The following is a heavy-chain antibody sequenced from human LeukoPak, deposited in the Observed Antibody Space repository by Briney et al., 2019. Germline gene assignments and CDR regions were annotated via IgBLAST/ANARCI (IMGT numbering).Heavy chain of an antibody. J-gene: IGHJ5*02. Sequence: ASVKVSCKASGYTFTSYGISWVRQAPGQGLEWMGWISAYNGNTNYAQKLQGRVTMTTDTSTRTAYMELRSLRSDDTAVYYCARGLYCSSTSCYPVGWFDPWGQGTLVTVSS. CDR2: ISAYNGNT. CDR1: GYTFTSYG. V-gene: IGHV1-18*01. D-gene: IGHD2-2*01. CDR3: ARGLYCSSTSCYPVGWFDP.